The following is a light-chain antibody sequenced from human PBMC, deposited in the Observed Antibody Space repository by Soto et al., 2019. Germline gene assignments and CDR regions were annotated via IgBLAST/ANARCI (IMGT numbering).Light chain of an antibody. CDR1: QGLVYSDGKTY. CDR3: MQGNHWTIT. V-gene: IGKV2-30*01. Sequence: DVVMSLSPLSLPVTLGERASIACRSSQGLVYSDGKTYLTWFQQRPGQSPRRLIYKVSDRDSGVPERFSGSGSGTDFTLKISRLQAEDFAVYYCMQGNHWTITFGQGTRLEIK. CDR2: KVS. J-gene: IGKJ5*01.